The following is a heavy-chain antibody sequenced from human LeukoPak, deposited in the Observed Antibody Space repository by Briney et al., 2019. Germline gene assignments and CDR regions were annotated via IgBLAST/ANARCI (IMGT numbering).Heavy chain of an antibody. V-gene: IGHV4-34*01. Sequence: SETLSLTCGVSGGSFSGYYFSWVRQSPEKGLEWIGEINHSGSTNYNPSLKSRVTISVDTAKKQISLKLNSVTAADTAVYYCARDSVPSFYSDTSGYFYYWGQGTLVTVSS. CDR2: INHSGST. J-gene: IGHJ4*02. CDR3: ARDSVPSFYSDTSGYFYY. CDR1: GGSFSGYY. D-gene: IGHD3-22*01.